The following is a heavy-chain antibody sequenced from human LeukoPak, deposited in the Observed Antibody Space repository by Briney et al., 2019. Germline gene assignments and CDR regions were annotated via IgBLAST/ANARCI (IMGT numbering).Heavy chain of an antibody. CDR1: SGSIRSSSYY. CDR3: ARHINMVRGVIDY. D-gene: IGHD3-10*01. Sequence: SETLSLTCTVSSGSIRSSSYYWGWIRQPPGKGLEWIASMYYSGSTYYNPSLKSRVTISIDTSKKQFSLKLSSVTAADMAVHCARHINMVRGVIDYWGQGTLVTVSS. J-gene: IGHJ4*02. V-gene: IGHV4-39*01. CDR2: MYYSGST.